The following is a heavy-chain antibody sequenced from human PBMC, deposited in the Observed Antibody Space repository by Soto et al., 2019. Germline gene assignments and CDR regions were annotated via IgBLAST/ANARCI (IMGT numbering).Heavy chain of an antibody. J-gene: IGHJ4*02. D-gene: IGHD2-21*02. CDR3: ARPWTPGGGSTKNGLHHPGQPLLGTFDY. Sequence: GGSLRLSCAASGFTFSDYYMSWIRQAPGKGLEWVSYISSSGSTIYYADSVKGRFTISRDNAKNSLYLQMNSLRAEDTAVYYCARPWTPGGGSTKNGLHHPGQPLLGTFDYWGQGTLVTLSS. CDR2: ISSSGSTI. CDR1: GFTFSDYY. V-gene: IGHV3-11*01.